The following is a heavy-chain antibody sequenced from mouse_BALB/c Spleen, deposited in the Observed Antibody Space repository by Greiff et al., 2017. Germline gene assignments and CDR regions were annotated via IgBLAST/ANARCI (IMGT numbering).Heavy chain of an antibody. CDR2: INSNGGST. CDR3: ARAGYYVDY. J-gene: IGHJ2*01. CDR1: GFTFSSYG. Sequence: EVQRVESGGGLVQPGGSLKLSCAASGFTFSSYGMSWVRQTPDKRLELVATINSNGGSTYYPDSVKGRFTISRDNAKNTLYLQMSSLKSEDTAMYYCARAGYYVDYWGQGTTLTVSS. V-gene: IGHV5-6-3*01.